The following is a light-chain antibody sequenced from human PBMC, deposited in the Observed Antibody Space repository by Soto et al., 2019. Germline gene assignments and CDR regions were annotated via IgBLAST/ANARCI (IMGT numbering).Light chain of an antibody. J-gene: IGKJ1*01. V-gene: IGKV1-5*03. CDR3: QHYNSYSEA. Sequence: DIQMTQSPSSLSASVGDRVIITCRASQSVGTYVSWYQQKEGKAPKLLIYKASTLKSGVPSRFSGSGSGTEFTLTISSLQPDDFATYYCQHYNSYSEAFGQGTKVDIK. CDR1: QSVGTY. CDR2: KAS.